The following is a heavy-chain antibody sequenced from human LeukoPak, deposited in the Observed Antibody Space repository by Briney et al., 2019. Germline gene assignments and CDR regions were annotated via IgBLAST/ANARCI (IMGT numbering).Heavy chain of an antibody. CDR1: GGSISSYY. Sequence: SETLSLTCTVSGGSISSYYWGWVRQSPGKGLEWIGNIYSSGNTYYNASLKSRVTMYIDTTKNQFSLKLSSVTAADTAMYYCAKSNGYGLIDYRGQGTLVTVSS. CDR3: AKSNGYGLIDY. J-gene: IGHJ4*02. V-gene: IGHV4-59*04. D-gene: IGHD5-12*01. CDR2: IYSSGNT.